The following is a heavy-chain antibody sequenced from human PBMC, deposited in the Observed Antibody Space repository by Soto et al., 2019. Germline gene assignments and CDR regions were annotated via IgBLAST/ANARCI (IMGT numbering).Heavy chain of an antibody. J-gene: IGHJ6*02. Sequence: ASVKVSCKASGYTFTGYYMHWVRQAPGQGLEWMGWINPNSGGTNYAQKFQGWVTMTRDTSISTAYMELSRLRSDDTAVYYCARGAIFGVVITPYYGMDVWGLVTTVTVSS. D-gene: IGHD3-3*01. CDR1: GYTFTGYY. V-gene: IGHV1-2*04. CDR3: ARGAIFGVVITPYYGMDV. CDR2: INPNSGGT.